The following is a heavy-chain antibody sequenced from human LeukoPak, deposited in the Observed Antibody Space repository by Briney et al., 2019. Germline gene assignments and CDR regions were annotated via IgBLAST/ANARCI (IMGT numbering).Heavy chain of an antibody. CDR3: ARGGEYSSSHLDY. CDR2: VSYSGTT. D-gene: IGHD6-6*01. CDR1: DGSITSSTYY. V-gene: IGHV4-39*07. J-gene: IGHJ4*02. Sequence: SETLSLTCTVSDGSITSSTYYWGWIRQPPGKGLEWIGSVSYSGTTYYNPSLKSRITISQDTSKMWFSLKLSSVTAADTAVYFCARGGEYSSSHLDYWGQGTLVTVSS.